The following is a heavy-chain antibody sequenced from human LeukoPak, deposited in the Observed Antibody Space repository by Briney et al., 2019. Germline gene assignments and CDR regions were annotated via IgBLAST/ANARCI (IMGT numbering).Heavy chain of an antibody. D-gene: IGHD2-15*01. CDR2: IYYCGST. J-gene: IGHJ6*02. V-gene: IGHV4-59*08. Sequence: SETLSLTCTVSGGSIGSYYWSWIRQPPGKGLEWIGYIYYCGSTNYNPSLKSRVTISVDTSKSQFSLKLSSVTAADTAVYYCARQYCSGGSCYLPSYYGMDVWGQGTTVTVSS. CDR1: GGSIGSYY. CDR3: ARQYCSGGSCYLPSYYGMDV.